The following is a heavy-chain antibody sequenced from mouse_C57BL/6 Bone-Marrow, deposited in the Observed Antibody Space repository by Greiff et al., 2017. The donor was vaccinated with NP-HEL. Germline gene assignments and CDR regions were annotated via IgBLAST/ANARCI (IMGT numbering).Heavy chain of an antibody. V-gene: IGHV3-6*01. D-gene: IGHD2-3*01. J-gene: IGHJ3*01. CDR3: ARGGWLLLAWFAY. CDR1: GYSITSGYY. Sequence: ESGPGLVKPSQSLSLTCSVTGYSITSGYYWNWIRQFPGNKLEWMGYISYDGSNNYNPSLKNRISITRDTSKNQFFLKLNSVTTEDTATYYCARGGWLLLAWFAYWGQGTLVTVSA. CDR2: ISYDGSN.